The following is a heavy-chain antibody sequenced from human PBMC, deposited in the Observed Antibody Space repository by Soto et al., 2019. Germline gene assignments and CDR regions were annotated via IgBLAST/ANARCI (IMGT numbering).Heavy chain of an antibody. CDR3: ARERGSGWTFDY. V-gene: IGHV3-48*01. CDR2: ISSSSTI. D-gene: IGHD6-19*01. CDR1: GFTFSTYS. J-gene: IGHJ4*02. Sequence: PGGSLRLSCAASGFTFSTYSMNWVRQAPGKGLEWVSSISSSSTIYYADSVKGRFTIFRDNVQNSLYLQMHSLRAEDTAVYYCARERGSGWTFDYWGQGTLVTVSS.